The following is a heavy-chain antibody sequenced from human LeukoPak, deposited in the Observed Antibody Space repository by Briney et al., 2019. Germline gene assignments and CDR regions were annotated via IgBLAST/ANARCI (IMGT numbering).Heavy chain of an antibody. CDR1: GFIFSSYA. J-gene: IGHJ4*02. CDR3: AKASFNWNDVGY. Sequence: GGSLRLSCAASGFIFSSYAMSWVRQAPGKGLEWVSAISGSGGSTYYADSVKGRFTISRDNSKNTLYLQVNSLRAEDTAVYYCAKASFNWNDVGYWGQGTLVTVSS. CDR2: ISGSGGST. D-gene: IGHD1-1*01. V-gene: IGHV3-23*01.